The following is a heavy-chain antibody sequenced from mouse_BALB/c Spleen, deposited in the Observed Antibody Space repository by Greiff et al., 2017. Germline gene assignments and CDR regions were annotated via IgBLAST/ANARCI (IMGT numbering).Heavy chain of an antibody. V-gene: IGHV5-6-5*01. Sequence: EVQVVESGGGLVKPGGSLTLSCAASGFTFSSYAMSWVRRTPEKRLEWVASISSGGSTYYPDSVKGRITISRDNARNILYLQMGSLRSEDTAMYYCASQRTNPFDYWGQGTTLTVSA. CDR3: ASQRTNPFDY. CDR2: ISSGGST. J-gene: IGHJ2*01. CDR1: GFTFSSYA. D-gene: IGHD2-14*01.